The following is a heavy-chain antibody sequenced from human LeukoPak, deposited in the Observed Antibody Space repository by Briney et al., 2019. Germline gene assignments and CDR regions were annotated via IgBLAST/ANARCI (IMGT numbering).Heavy chain of an antibody. D-gene: IGHD6-19*01. J-gene: IGHJ4*02. Sequence: GASVKVSCKASGYTFTGYYMHWVRQAPGQGLEWMGWINPNSGGTNYAQKFQGRVTMTRDTSISTAYMELSRLRSDDTAVYYCAFEWGGEEWLPDYWGQGTLATVSS. V-gene: IGHV1-2*02. CDR3: AFEWGGEEWLPDY. CDR2: INPNSGGT. CDR1: GYTFTGYY.